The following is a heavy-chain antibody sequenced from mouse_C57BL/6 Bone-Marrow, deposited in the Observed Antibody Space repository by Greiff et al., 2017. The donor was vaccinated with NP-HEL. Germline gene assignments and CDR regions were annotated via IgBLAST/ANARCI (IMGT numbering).Heavy chain of an antibody. D-gene: IGHD1-1*01. Sequence: QVQLQQPGAELVKPGASVKLSCKASGYTFTSYWMHWVKQRPGQGLEWIGMIHPNSGSHKKNEKFKSKGTLTVDKSSSTAYMQLSSLTPEDSAVYYCARSVFTTVDGYAMDYWGQGPSVTVSS. CDR2: IHPNSGSH. V-gene: IGHV1-64*01. J-gene: IGHJ4*01. CDR3: ARSVFTTVDGYAMDY. CDR1: GYTFTSYW.